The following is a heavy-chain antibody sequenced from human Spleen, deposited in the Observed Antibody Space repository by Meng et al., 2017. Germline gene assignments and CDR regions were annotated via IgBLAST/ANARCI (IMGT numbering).Heavy chain of an antibody. Sequence: QAHLQESGPGLVKPSGTLPLTCAVSGGSISSSNWWSWVRQSPGKGLEWIGEIYHSGSTNYNPSFKSRVTISLDKSKNQFSLKLSSVTAADTAVYYCAREASGTYYYWGQGTLVTVSS. CDR1: GGSISSSNW. CDR3: AREASGTYYY. J-gene: IGHJ4*02. D-gene: IGHD1-26*01. V-gene: IGHV4-4*02. CDR2: IYHSGST.